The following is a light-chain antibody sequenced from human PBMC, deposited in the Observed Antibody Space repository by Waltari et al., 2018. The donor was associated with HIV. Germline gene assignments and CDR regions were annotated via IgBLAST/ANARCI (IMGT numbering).Light chain of an antibody. CDR3: QQYYSTPFT. J-gene: IGKJ4*01. V-gene: IGKV4-1*01. CDR1: QSVLYSSNNKNY. CDR2: WAS. Sequence: DIVMTQSPDSLVVSLGARATINCKSSQSVLYSSNNKNYLAWYQQKPGQPPKLLIYWASTRESGVPDRFSGSGSETDFTLTISSLQAEDVAVYYCQQYYSTPFTFGGGTKVEIK.